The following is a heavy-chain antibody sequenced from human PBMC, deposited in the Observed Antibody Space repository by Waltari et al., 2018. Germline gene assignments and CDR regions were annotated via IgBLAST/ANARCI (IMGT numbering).Heavy chain of an antibody. CDR2: ISGTGNTI. CDR3: ARGWLSLPY. J-gene: IGHJ4*02. V-gene: IGHV3-11*01. D-gene: IGHD3-22*01. CDR1: GSTFTDYY. Sequence: QVRLVESGGGLVKPGESLRLPCAAPGSTFTDYYMNWIRQAPGKGLEWLTYISGTGNTIYYADSVKGRFTVSRDNAKNSLYLQIDNLRADDTAVYYCARGWLSLPYWGLGTPVTVSS.